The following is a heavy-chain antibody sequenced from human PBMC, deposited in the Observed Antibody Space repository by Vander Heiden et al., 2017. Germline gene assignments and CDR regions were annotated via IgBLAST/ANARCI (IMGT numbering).Heavy chain of an antibody. CDR1: GFPFSRHA. CDR2: ISYDGSTK. V-gene: IGHV3-30-3*01. Sequence: QVQLVESGGGVVQPGRSLRLSCTASGFPFSRHALHWVRPAPGKGLDWVAIISYDGSTKYYADSVKGRFTISRDNSKNTLYLQMNSLRPEDTAVYYCATEHGDYAYYFDYWGQGTLVSVSS. D-gene: IGHD4-17*01. J-gene: IGHJ4*02. CDR3: ATEHGDYAYYFDY.